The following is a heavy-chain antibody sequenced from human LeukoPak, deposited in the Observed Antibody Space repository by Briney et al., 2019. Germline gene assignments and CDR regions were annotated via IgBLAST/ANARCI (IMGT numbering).Heavy chain of an antibody. Sequence: GGSLRLSCAASGFSLSSFQMNWDRRAPGKGLEWISYISDSGTTEYYADSVKGRFTISRDNAKNSLYLQMNSLTGEDTALYYCARDGTTNRYNWFDSWGQGTLVTVSS. V-gene: IGHV3-48*03. D-gene: IGHD2-8*01. CDR1: GFSLSSFQ. J-gene: IGHJ5*01. CDR2: ISDSGTTE. CDR3: ARDGTTNRYNWFDS.